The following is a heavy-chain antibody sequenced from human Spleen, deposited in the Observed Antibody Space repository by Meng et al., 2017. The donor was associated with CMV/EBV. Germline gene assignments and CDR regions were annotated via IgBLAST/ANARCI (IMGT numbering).Heavy chain of an antibody. CDR3: ARDSTLDSTSN. CDR1: GFTFDDYA. CDR2: ISWNSGSI. Sequence: GGSLRLSCAASGFTFDDYAMHWVRQGPGKGLEWVSGISWNSGSIGYADSMKGRFTISRDNAKNSLYLQMNSLRAEDTAVYYCARDSTLDSTSNWGQGTLVTVSS. V-gene: IGHV3-9*01. D-gene: IGHD2-2*03. J-gene: IGHJ4*02.